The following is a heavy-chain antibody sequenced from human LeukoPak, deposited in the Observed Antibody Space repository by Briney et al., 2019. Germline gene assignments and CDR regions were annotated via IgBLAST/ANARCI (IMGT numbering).Heavy chain of an antibody. CDR3: ARGKMPLPKVLRGNYYYYMDV. J-gene: IGHJ6*03. D-gene: IGHD3-10*01. V-gene: IGHV3-21*01. CDR2: ISSSSSSYI. Sequence: SGGSLRLSCAASGFTFSSYSMNWVRQAPGKGLEWVSSISSSSSSYIYYADSVKGRFTISRDNAKNSLYLQMNSLRAEDTAVYYCARGKMPLPKVLRGNYYYYMDVWGKGTTVTVSS. CDR1: GFTFSSYS.